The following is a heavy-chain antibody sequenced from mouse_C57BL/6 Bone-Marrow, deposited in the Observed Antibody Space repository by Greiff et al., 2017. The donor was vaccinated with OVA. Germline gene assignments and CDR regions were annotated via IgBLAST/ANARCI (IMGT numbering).Heavy chain of an antibody. Sequence: EVQLQQSGAELVRPGASVKLSCTASGFNIKDDYMHWVKQRPEQGLEWIGWIDPESGDTEYASKFQGKAPLTADTSSNTAYLQLCSLTSADSAVYYCSASFAYWGQGTLVTVSA. V-gene: IGHV14-4*01. CDR1: GFNIKDDY. CDR3: SASFAY. J-gene: IGHJ3*01. CDR2: IDPESGDT.